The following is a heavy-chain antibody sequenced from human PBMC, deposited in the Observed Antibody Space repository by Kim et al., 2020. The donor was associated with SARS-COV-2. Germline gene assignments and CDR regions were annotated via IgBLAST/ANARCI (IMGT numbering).Heavy chain of an antibody. Sequence: GGSLRLSCAASGFTFSNAWMSWVRQAPGKGLEWVGRIKSKTDGGTTDYAAPVKGRFTISRDDSKNTLYLQMNSLKTEDTAVYYCTTDHGARYQLLHDYWGQGTLVTVSS. CDR1: GFTFSNAW. D-gene: IGHD2-2*01. J-gene: IGHJ4*02. CDR3: TTDHGARYQLLHDY. CDR2: IKSKTDGGTT. V-gene: IGHV3-15*01.